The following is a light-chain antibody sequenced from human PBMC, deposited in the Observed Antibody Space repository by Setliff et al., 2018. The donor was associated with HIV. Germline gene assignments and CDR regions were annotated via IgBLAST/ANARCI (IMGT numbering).Light chain of an antibody. CDR3: AAWDDSLNGYV. CDR2: SNN. Sequence: QSVLTQPPSASGTPGQRVTISCSGSSSNIGSNTVNWYQQLPGTAPKLLIYSNNQRPSGVPDRFSGSKSGTSASLAISGLQSEGEADYYCAAWDDSLNGYVFETGTKVTVL. CDR1: SSNIGSNT. J-gene: IGLJ1*01. V-gene: IGLV1-44*01.